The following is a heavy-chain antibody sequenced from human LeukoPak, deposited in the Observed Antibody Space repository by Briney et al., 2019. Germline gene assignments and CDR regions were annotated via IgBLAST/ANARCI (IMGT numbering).Heavy chain of an antibody. Sequence: SGPTLVKPTQTLTLTCTFSGFSLSTSGVGVGWIRQPPGKALEWLALIYWDDDKRYSSSLKSRLTITKDTSKNQVVLTMTNMDPVDTATYYCALTYYDILRDAFDIWGQGTMVTVSS. V-gene: IGHV2-5*02. CDR3: ALTYYDILRDAFDI. J-gene: IGHJ3*02. D-gene: IGHD3-9*01. CDR2: IYWDDDK. CDR1: GFSLSTSGVG.